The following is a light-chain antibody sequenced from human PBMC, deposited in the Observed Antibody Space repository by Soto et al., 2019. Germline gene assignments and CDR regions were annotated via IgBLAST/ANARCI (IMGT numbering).Light chain of an antibody. J-gene: IGKJ5*01. Sequence: ELVLTQSPGTLSLSPGETATLACRASESIISDYSAWYQHKPGQSPGLLIYATSKRATGIPDRFSGIGSETDFTLTISRLEPEDFALYYCQQFGRSPLFGQGTRLEIK. CDR1: ESIISDY. CDR2: ATS. V-gene: IGKV3-20*01. CDR3: QQFGRSPL.